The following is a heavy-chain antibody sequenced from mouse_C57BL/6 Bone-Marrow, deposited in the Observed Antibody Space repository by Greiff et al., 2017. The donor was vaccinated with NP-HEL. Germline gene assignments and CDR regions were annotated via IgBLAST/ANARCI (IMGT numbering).Heavy chain of an antibody. CDR1: GYTFTSYW. V-gene: IGHV1-64*01. CDR3: ARAAQATLYYFDY. CDR2: IHPNSGST. Sequence: VQLQQPGAELVKPGASVKLSCKASGYTFTSYWMHWVKQRPGQGLEWIGMIHPNSGSTNYNEKFKSKATLTVDKSSSTAYMQLSSLTSEDSAVYYCARAAQATLYYFDYWGQGTTLTVSS. D-gene: IGHD3-2*02. J-gene: IGHJ2*01.